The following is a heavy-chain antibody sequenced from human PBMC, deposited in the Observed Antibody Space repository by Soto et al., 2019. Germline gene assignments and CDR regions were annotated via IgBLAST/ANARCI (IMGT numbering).Heavy chain of an antibody. D-gene: IGHD3-10*01. V-gene: IGHV3-74*01. CDR1: GFIFSDYW. Sequence: GGSLRLSCAASGFIFSDYWIHWVRQAPGKGLVWVSRIKSDEITTNYADSVWGRLTISRDNAKNTVYLQMNSLRAEDTAVYYCARGARNYYYFDYWGQGTLVTVSS. CDR2: IKSDEITT. CDR3: ARGARNYYYFDY. J-gene: IGHJ4*02.